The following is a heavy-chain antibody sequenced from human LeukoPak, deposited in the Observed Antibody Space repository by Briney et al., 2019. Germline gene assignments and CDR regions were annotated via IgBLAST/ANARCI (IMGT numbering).Heavy chain of an antibody. D-gene: IGHD2-8*01. J-gene: IGHJ5*02. V-gene: IGHV4-31*03. CDR3: ARGVNGRWFDP. CDR2: IYYSGST. Sequence: SETLSLTCTVSGGSISSGGYYWSWLRQHPGKGLEWIGYIYYSGSTYYNPSLKSRVTISVDTSKNQFSLKLSSVTAADTAVYYCARGVNGRWFDPSGQGTLVTVSS. CDR1: GGSISSGGYY.